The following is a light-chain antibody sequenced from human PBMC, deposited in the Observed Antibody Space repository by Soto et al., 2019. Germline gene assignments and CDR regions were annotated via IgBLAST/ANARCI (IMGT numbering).Light chain of an antibody. V-gene: IGKV3-11*01. Sequence: EIVLTQSPATLSLSPGERATLSCRASQRISNSYLAWYQQKPGQAPRLLIYDASNRATGIPARFSGSGSGTDFTLTISSLEPEDFAVYYCQQYHNWPPITFGQGTRLEIK. CDR3: QQYHNWPPIT. CDR2: DAS. CDR1: QRISNSY. J-gene: IGKJ5*01.